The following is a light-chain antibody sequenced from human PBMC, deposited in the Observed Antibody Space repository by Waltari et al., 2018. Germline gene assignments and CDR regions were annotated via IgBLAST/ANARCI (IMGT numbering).Light chain of an antibody. V-gene: IGLV3-1*01. CDR3: QAWDNSLVI. CDR1: KLGEKY. CDR2: QDN. J-gene: IGLJ1*01. Sequence: SYALTQPPSVSVSPGQTASITCSGDKLGEKYACWYQQKPGQSPGLVIYQDNKRPAGIPERFSGSTSGHTATLTISGTQAMDEADYYCQAWDNSLVIFGTGTAVTVL.